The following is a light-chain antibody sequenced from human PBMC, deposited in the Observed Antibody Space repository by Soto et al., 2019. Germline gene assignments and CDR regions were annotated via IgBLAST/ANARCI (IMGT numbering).Light chain of an antibody. CDR1: QYINTR. CDR2: GAS. CDR3: QQYDTSPYT. V-gene: IGKV3-20*01. Sequence: EIVLTQSPATLSSFPGDRVTLSCRASQYINTRLAWYQHRPGQAPRLLIYGASSRATGFPDRFSGSGSGTDFTLTISRLEPGDFAVYYCQQYDTSPYTFGQGTKLEIK. J-gene: IGKJ2*01.